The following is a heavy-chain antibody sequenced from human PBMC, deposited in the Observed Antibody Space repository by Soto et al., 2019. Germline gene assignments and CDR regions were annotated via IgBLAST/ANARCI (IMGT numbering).Heavy chain of an antibody. D-gene: IGHD6-19*01. Sequence: GASVKVSCKTSSYIFTTNAISWVRQAPGQGLEWMGWISAHNGNTNYAQKFQGRVTMTTDTSTNTAYMELRSLGSDDMAVYYCARDPTDGSGWYSDSWGQGTLVTVSS. CDR3: ARDPTDGSGWYSDS. J-gene: IGHJ4*02. CDR1: SYIFTTNA. CDR2: ISAHNGNT. V-gene: IGHV1-18*03.